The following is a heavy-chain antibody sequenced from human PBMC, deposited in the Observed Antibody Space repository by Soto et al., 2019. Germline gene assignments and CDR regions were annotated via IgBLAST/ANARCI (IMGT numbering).Heavy chain of an antibody. CDR1: GFTFSSYG. D-gene: IGHD1-26*01. CDR3: AKDLTPSSGTYYGYFDY. V-gene: IGHV3-23*01. Sequence: EVQLLQSGGGLVQPGGSLRLSCAASGFTFSSYGMSWVRQAPGKGLEWVSAISGSGDSTYYADSVKGRFTISRDNSKNALYLQMNSLRAEDTAVYYCAKDLTPSSGTYYGYFDYWGQGSLVTVSS. J-gene: IGHJ4*02. CDR2: ISGSGDST.